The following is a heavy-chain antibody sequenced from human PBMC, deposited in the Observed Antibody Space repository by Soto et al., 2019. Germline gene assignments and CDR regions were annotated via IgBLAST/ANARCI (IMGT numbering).Heavy chain of an antibody. CDR3: ARDIGTRVYSGGWTYYYYGVAV. D-gene: IGHD5-12*01. V-gene: IGHV4-59*01. CDR2: IYYSGST. Sequence: LSLTCTVSGGSISGYYWSWIRQPPGKGLEWIGYIYYSGSTNYNPSLKSRVTISVDTSKNQFSVRLSSVTVADTAVYFCARDIGTRVYSGGWTYYYYGVAVWGQGTTVTVSS. CDR1: GGSISGYY. J-gene: IGHJ6*02.